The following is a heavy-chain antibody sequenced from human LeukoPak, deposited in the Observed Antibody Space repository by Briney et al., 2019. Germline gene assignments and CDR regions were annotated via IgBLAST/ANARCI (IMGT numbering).Heavy chain of an antibody. Sequence: SETLSLTCAVSGYSISSAYYWGWIRQPPGKGLEWIGSISHSGSTYYNPSLKSRVTISMDTSKNQFSLKLSSVTAADTAVYYCARRAAVAGRDWGVDYWGQGTLVTVSS. CDR3: ARRAAVAGRDWGVDY. CDR2: ISHSGST. D-gene: IGHD7-27*01. V-gene: IGHV4-38-2*01. J-gene: IGHJ4*02. CDR1: GYSISSAYY.